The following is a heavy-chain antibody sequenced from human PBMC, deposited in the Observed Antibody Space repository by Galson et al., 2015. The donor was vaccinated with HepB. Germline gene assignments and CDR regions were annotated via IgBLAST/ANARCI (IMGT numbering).Heavy chain of an antibody. V-gene: IGHV3-66*01. CDR3: ARGDDDYCNSTNSCHDAFDI. CDR2: IYNVGST. D-gene: IGHD2/OR15-2a*01. J-gene: IGHJ3*02. Sequence: SLRLSCAVSGFTVSSNYMSWVRQAPGKGLEWVSIIYNVGSTFYADSVKGRFTIPRDNSKNTLYLQMNRLRAEDTAVYYCARGDDDYCNSTNSCHDAFDIWGQGTMVTVSS. CDR1: GFTVSSNY.